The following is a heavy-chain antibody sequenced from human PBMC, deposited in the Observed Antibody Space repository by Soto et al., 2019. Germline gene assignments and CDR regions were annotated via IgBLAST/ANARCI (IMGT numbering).Heavy chain of an antibody. CDR3: ARESGYCSSTSGYYFDY. Sequence: QVQLVQSGAEVKKPGASVKVSCKASGYTFTSYGISWVRQAPGQGLEWMGWISAYNGNTNYAQKLQGRVTMTTDTSTSTAYMELRSLRSADTAGYYCARESGYCSSTSGYYFDYWGQGTLVTVSS. D-gene: IGHD2-2*01. CDR1: GYTFTSYG. V-gene: IGHV1-18*01. CDR2: ISAYNGNT. J-gene: IGHJ4*02.